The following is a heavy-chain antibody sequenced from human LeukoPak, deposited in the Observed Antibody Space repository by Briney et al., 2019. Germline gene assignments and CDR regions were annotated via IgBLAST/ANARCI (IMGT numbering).Heavy chain of an antibody. D-gene: IGHD3-10*01. CDR2: IIPILGIA. V-gene: IGHV1-69*04. Sequence: SVKVSCKASGGTFSSYAISWVRQAPGQGLEWMGRIIPILGIANYAQKFQGRVTITADKSTSTAYMELSSLRSEDTAVYYCASMVRGALYYGMDVWGQGTTVTVSS. CDR1: GGTFSSYA. CDR3: ASMVRGALYYGMDV. J-gene: IGHJ6*02.